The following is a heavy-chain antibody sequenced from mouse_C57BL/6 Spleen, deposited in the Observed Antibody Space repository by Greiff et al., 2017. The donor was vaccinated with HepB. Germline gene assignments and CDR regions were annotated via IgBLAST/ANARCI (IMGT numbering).Heavy chain of an antibody. V-gene: IGHV1-61*01. D-gene: IGHD3-2*02. CDR1: GYTFTSYW. CDR3: ARQLRSLFDY. J-gene: IGHJ2*01. CDR2: IYPSDSET. Sequence: QVQLQQPGAELVRPGSSVKLSCKASGYTFTSYWMDWVKQRPGQGLEWIGNIYPSDSETHYNQKFKDKATLTVDKSSSTAYMQLSSLTSEDSAVYYCARQLRSLFDYWGQGTTLTVSS.